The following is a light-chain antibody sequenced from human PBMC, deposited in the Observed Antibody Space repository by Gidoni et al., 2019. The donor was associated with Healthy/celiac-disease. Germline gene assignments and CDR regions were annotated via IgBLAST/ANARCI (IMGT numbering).Light chain of an antibody. Sequence: DIQMTQSPSSLSASVGDRVTITCRASQGISNSLAWYQQKPGKAPKLLLYAASRLESGVPSRFSGSGSGTDYTLTISSLQPEDFATYYCQQYYSTPTLLTFGGGTKVEIK. CDR3: QQYYSTPTLLT. CDR1: QGISNS. V-gene: IGKV1-NL1*01. CDR2: AAS. J-gene: IGKJ4*01.